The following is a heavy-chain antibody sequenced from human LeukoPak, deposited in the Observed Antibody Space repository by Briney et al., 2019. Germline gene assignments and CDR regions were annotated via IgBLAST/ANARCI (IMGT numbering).Heavy chain of an antibody. CDR3: ARVGRSSGWYRGTWLGY. Sequence: GASVKVSCKASGYTFTCYYMHWVRQAPGQGLEWMGWINPNSGGTNYAQKFQGRVTMTRDTSISTAYMELSRLRSDDTAVYYCARVGRSSGWYRGTWLGYWGQGTLVTVSS. J-gene: IGHJ4*02. CDR1: GYTFTCYY. CDR2: INPNSGGT. D-gene: IGHD6-19*01. V-gene: IGHV1-2*02.